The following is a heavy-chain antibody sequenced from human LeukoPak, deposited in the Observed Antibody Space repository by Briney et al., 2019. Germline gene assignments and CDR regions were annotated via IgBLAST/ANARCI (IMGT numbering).Heavy chain of an antibody. CDR2: ISYDGSNK. CDR3: AKGWFDP. Sequence: GGSLRLSCAASGXTFSSYGVHWVRQAPGKGLEWVAVISYDGSNKYYADSVKGRFTISRDNSKNTLYLQMNSLRAEDTAVYYCAKGWFDPWGQGTLVTVSS. CDR1: GXTFSSYG. V-gene: IGHV3-30*18. J-gene: IGHJ5*02.